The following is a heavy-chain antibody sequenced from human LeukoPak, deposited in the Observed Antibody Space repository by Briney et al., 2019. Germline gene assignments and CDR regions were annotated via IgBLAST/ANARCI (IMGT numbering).Heavy chain of an antibody. CDR3: AKDSSVYYYDSRTLDY. CDR1: GFTCSSYG. D-gene: IGHD3-22*01. J-gene: IGHJ4*02. Sequence: GGSLRLSCAASGFTCSSYGMHWVRQAPGKGLEWVAFIRYDGSNKYYADSVKGRFTISRDNSKNTLYLQMNSLRPEDTAVYFCAKDSSVYYYDSRTLDYWGQGTLVTVSS. CDR2: IRYDGSNK. V-gene: IGHV3-30*02.